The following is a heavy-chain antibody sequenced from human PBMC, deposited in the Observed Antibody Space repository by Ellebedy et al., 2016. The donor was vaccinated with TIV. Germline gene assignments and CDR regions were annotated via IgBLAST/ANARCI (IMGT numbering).Heavy chain of an antibody. CDR1: DASMSSASYY. J-gene: IGHJ4*02. V-gene: IGHV4-39*07. D-gene: IGHD1-26*01. Sequence: MPSETLSLTCTMSDASMSSASYYWGWIRQPPGKGLEWIASIYFSGNRYYNPSLKSRVSISRDTSKKQFSLKLNSVTPEDTAVYYCARGQNYSGRVFDYWGQGSLVTVSS. CDR3: ARGQNYSGRVFDY. CDR2: IYFSGNR.